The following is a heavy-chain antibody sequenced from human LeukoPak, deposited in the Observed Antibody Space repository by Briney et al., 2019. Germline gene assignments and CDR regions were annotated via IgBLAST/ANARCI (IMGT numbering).Heavy chain of an antibody. CDR1: GFTFSSYE. V-gene: IGHV3-48*03. D-gene: IGHD3-10*01. Sequence: AGGSLRLSCAASGFTFSSYEMNWVRQAPGKGLEWVSYISSSGGTIYYADSVKGRFTISRDNAKNSLYLQMNDLRPDDTAIYYCAKRNTMVRGGPCFDYWGQGLLVTVSS. J-gene: IGHJ4*02. CDR2: ISSSGGTI. CDR3: AKRNTMVRGGPCFDY.